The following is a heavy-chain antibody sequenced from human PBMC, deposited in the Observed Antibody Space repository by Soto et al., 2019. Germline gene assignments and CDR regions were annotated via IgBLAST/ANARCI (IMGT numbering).Heavy chain of an antibody. J-gene: IGHJ4*02. CDR3: ARDSYIAVARSLDY. D-gene: IGHD6-19*01. Sequence: QVQLVQSGAEVKKPGASVKVSCKASGYTFTSYAMHWVRQAPGQRLEWMGWINAGNGNTKYSQKFQGRVTITRDTSESTDYMELSSLRSEDTAVYYCARDSYIAVARSLDYWGQGTLVTVSS. CDR2: INAGNGNT. CDR1: GYTFTSYA. V-gene: IGHV1-3*01.